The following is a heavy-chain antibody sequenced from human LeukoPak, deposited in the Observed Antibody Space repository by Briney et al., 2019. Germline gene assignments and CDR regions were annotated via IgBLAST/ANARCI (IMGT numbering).Heavy chain of an antibody. CDR2: ISSRSSTI. Sequence: GGSLRLSCTASGFTFSDYNMNWVRQAPGKGLEWISYISSRSSTIYYADSVKGRFTISRDNAKNTLYLQMNSLRAEDSAVYYCVSLDGVYYYHMDVWGQGTTVIVSS. CDR3: VSLDGVYYYHMDV. CDR1: GFTFSDYN. D-gene: IGHD3/OR15-3a*01. J-gene: IGHJ6*02. V-gene: IGHV3-48*04.